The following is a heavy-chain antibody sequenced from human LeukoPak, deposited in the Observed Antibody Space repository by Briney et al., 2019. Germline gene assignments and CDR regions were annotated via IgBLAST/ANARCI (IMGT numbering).Heavy chain of an antibody. Sequence: SSQTLSLTCTVSGGSISSGSYYWSWIRQPAGKGLEWIGRIYTSGSTNYNPSLKSRVTISVDTSKNQFSLKLSSVTAADTAVYYCARDRRARLPIQGGYINWDDAFDIWGQGTMVTVSS. CDR3: ARDRRARLPIQGGYINWDDAFDI. D-gene: IGHD5-12*01. J-gene: IGHJ3*02. CDR2: IYTSGST. V-gene: IGHV4-61*02. CDR1: GGSISSGSYY.